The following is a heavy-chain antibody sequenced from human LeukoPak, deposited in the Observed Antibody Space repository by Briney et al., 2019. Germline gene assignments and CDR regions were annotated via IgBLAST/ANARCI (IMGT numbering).Heavy chain of an antibody. V-gene: IGHV3-30*18. CDR1: GFTFSSYV. Sequence: WGSLRLSCAASGFTFSSYVMHLVRQAPGKGLEGVAVISYDGSNKYYADSVKGRFTISRDNSKKTLYLQMNSLRAEDTAVYYCAKDGWTDAFDIWGHGTMVTVSS. CDR3: AKDGWTDAFDI. CDR2: ISYDGSNK. J-gene: IGHJ3*02. D-gene: IGHD6-19*01.